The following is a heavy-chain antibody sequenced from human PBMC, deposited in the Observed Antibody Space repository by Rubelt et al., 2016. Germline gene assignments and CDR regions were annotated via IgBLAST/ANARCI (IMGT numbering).Heavy chain of an antibody. V-gene: IGHV3-30*03. CDR2: ISYDGSNK. CDR1: GFTFSNYG. D-gene: IGHD1-26*01. CDR3: ARGGRDWRYQAAIDP. J-gene: IGHJ5*02. Sequence: GRSLRLSCAASGFTFSNYGMHWVRQAPGKGLEWVAVISYDGSNKYYADSVKGRFTLSRDNSKNTLFLQMNSLRAEDTAVYHCARGGRDWRYQAAIDPWGQGLLVTVSS.